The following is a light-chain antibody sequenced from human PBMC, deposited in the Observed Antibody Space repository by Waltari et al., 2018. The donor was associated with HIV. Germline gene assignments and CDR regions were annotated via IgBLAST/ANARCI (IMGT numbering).Light chain of an antibody. CDR3: QQYNSHSYT. V-gene: IGKV1-5*03. J-gene: IGKJ2*01. Sequence: DVQMTQSPSTLSASVGDRVAITCRASQIIINWLAWYQQRPGRPPKLLIYKTSNLENGVPVRFIGSGSGAEFTLTIDGLQPDDFATYFCQQYNSHSYTFGQGTRLDI. CDR2: KTS. CDR1: QIIINW.